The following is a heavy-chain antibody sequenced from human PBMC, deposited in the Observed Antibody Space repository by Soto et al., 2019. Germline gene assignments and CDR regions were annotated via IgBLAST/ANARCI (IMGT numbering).Heavy chain of an antibody. D-gene: IGHD1-20*01. CDR2: IYYSGNT. J-gene: IGHJ4*02. CDR3: GRGEVDRYNWNNGIDY. CDR1: GGSISSYY. Sequence: PSETLSLTCTVSGGSISSYYWSWIRQPPGKGLEWIGYIYYSGNTNYNPSLKSRVTISVDTSKNQFSLKLSSVTAADTAVYYCGRGEVDRYNWNNGIDYWGQGTLGTVSS. V-gene: IGHV4-59*01.